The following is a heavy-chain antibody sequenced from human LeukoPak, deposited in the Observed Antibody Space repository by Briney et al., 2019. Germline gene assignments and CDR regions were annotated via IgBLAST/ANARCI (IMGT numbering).Heavy chain of an antibody. D-gene: IGHD3-22*01. CDR3: AKDIGYYYDSSGYLDY. CDR1: GFTFDDYA. Sequence: GRSLRLSCAASGFTFDDYAMHWVRQAAGQGLGWVSGISWKSGSIAYADSVNDRFSISRDNTKTSLYLQMNSLRAEHTALYYCAKDIGYYYDSSGYLDYWGQGTLVTVSS. V-gene: IGHV3-9*01. J-gene: IGHJ4*02. CDR2: ISWKSGSI.